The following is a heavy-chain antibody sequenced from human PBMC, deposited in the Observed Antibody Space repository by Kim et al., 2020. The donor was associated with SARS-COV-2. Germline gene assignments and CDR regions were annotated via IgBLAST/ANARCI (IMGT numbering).Heavy chain of an antibody. V-gene: IGHV1-69*13. D-gene: IGHD3-9*01. CDR3: VFRSYYDILTGYYISDAFDI. CDR1: GGTFSSYA. Sequence: SVKVSCKASGGTFSSYAISWVRQAPGQGLEWMGGIIPIFGTANYAQKFQGRVTITADESTSTAYMELSSLRSEDTAVYYCVFRSYYDILTGYYISDAFDIWGQGTMVTVSS. J-gene: IGHJ3*02. CDR2: IIPIFGTA.